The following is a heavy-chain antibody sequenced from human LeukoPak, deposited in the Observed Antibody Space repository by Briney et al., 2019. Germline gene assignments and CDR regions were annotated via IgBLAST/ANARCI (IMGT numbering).Heavy chain of an antibody. CDR2: IKRDGSEK. D-gene: IGHD1-1*01. CDR3: ATKTAINAFHV. CDR1: GFTFNSYW. J-gene: IGHJ3*01. Sequence: PGGSLRLSCAASGFTFNSYWMNWVRQAPGKGLEWVANIKRDGSEKYYVDSVKGRFTISRDNAKNSLDLQMNSLRVEDTAVYYCATKTAINAFHVWGQGTMVTVSS. V-gene: IGHV3-7*03.